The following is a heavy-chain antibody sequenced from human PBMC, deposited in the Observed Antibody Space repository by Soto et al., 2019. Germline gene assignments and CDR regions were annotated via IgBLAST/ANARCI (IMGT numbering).Heavy chain of an antibody. CDR3: AAEGGYSSGWYRGYYYYGMDV. D-gene: IGHD6-13*01. J-gene: IGHJ6*02. CDR2: IVVGSGNT. CDR1: GFTFTSSA. Sequence: ASVKVSCKASGFTFTSSAVQWVRQARGQRLEWIGWIVVGSGNTNYAQKFQERVTITRDMSTSTAYMELSSLRSEDTAVYYCAAEGGYSSGWYRGYYYYGMDVWGQGTTVTVSS. V-gene: IGHV1-58*01.